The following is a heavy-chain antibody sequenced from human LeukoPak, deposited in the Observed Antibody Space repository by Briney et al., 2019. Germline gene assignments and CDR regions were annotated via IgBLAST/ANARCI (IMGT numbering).Heavy chain of an antibody. J-gene: IGHJ6*03. Sequence: SETLSLTCTVSGGSIRSSSYYWGWIRQPPGKGLEWIGEINHSGSTYYNPSLKSRVTISVDTSKDQFSLKLSSVTAADTAVYYCARDSSVAPHYYYYYMDVWGKGTTVTVSS. CDR2: INHSGST. CDR3: ARDSSVAPHYYYYYMDV. D-gene: IGHD6-19*01. V-gene: IGHV4-39*07. CDR1: GGSIRSSSYY.